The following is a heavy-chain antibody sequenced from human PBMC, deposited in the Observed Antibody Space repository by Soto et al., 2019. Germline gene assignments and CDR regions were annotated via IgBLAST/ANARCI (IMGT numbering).Heavy chain of an antibody. CDR2: INHSGST. J-gene: IGHJ6*02. CDR3: ARETYYYYGMDV. CDR1: GFTFSSYS. Sequence: PAGSLTLSCAPSGFTFSSYSMNWVRQPPGKGLEWIGEINHSGSTNYNPSLKSRVTISVDTSKNQFSLKLSSVTAADTAVYYCARETYYYYGMDVWGQGTTVTVSS. V-gene: IGHV4-34*01.